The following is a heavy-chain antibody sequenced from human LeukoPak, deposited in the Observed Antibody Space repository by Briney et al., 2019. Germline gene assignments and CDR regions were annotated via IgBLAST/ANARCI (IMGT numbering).Heavy chain of an antibody. V-gene: IGHV4-59*01. CDR1: GGSISSYY. CDR3: ARDLPGSLDY. J-gene: IGHJ4*02. CDR2: IYYSGST. Sequence: SETLSLTCTVSGGSISSYYWSWIRQPPGKGLEWIGYIYYSGSTNYSPSLKSRVTISVDTSKNQFSLKLSSVTAADTAVYYCARDLPGSLDYWGQGTLVTVSS.